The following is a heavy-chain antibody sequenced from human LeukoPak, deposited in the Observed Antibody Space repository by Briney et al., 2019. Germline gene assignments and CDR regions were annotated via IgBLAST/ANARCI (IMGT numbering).Heavy chain of an antibody. Sequence: GESLRLSCAASGFTFDDYGMSWVRQAPGKGLEWVSGINWNGGSTGYADSVKGRFTISRDNAKNSLYLQMNSLRAEDTALYYCARDTRYCSSTSCYYFDYWGQGTLVTVSS. V-gene: IGHV3-20*04. D-gene: IGHD2-2*01. J-gene: IGHJ4*02. CDR2: INWNGGST. CDR3: ARDTRYCSSTSCYYFDY. CDR1: GFTFDDYG.